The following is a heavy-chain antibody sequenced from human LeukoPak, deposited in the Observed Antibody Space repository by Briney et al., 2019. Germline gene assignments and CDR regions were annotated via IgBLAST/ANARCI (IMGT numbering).Heavy chain of an antibody. V-gene: IGHV4-61*02. J-gene: IGHJ4*02. D-gene: IGHD6-19*01. CDR2: IYTRGST. CDR1: GGSISSGSYY. Sequence: NPSETLSLTCTVYGGSISSGSYYWSWIRQPAGKGLEWIGRIYTRGSTNYNPSLKSRVTISVDTSKNQFSLKLSSVTATDTAVYYCAREQTPKEWLVRWGQGTLVTVSS. CDR3: AREQTPKEWLVR.